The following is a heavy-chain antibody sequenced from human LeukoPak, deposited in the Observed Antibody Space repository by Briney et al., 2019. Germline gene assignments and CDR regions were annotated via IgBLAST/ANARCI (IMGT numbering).Heavy chain of an antibody. CDR2: IYYSGSS. CDR1: GDSISSYY. CDR3: ARVKYDILTGRHPRQYYYKYMHL. Sequence: SETLPQTLSVSGDSISSYYWSWIRQPPGKGLEWIGYIYYSGSSNYNPSLQSRLTISVDTSKNQFSLKLTSVTAADTAVYYCARVKYDILTGRHPRQYYYKYMHLWGEETSVTVSP. V-gene: IGHV4-59*01. J-gene: IGHJ6*01. D-gene: IGHD3-9*01.